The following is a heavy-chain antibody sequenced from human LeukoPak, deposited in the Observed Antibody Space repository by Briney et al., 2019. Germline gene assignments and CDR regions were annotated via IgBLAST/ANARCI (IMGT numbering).Heavy chain of an antibody. CDR1: GLSVGYAW. CDR3: TGPQV. CDR2: IKSKADGGTT. V-gene: IGHV3-15*01. Sequence: GGSLRLSCSASGLSVGYAWMSWVRQARGKGLEWVGRIKSKADGGTTDYAASVKGRFTISRDDSKNPLYLQLNSLSTEDTAVYYCTGPQVWGQGTLVTVSS. J-gene: IGHJ1*01.